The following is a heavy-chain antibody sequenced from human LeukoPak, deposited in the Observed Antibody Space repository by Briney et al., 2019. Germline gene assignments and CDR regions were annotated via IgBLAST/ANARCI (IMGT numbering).Heavy chain of an antibody. CDR2: IYYSGST. V-gene: IGHV4-61*08. J-gene: IGHJ4*02. Sequence: SETLSLTCTVSGGSISSGGYYWSWIRQHPGKGLEWIGYIYYSGSTNYNPSLKSRVTISVDTSKNQFSLKLSSVTAADTAVYYCARQVGTIWHFFDYWGRGILVTVSS. CDR3: ARQVGTIWHFFDY. CDR1: GGSISSGGYY.